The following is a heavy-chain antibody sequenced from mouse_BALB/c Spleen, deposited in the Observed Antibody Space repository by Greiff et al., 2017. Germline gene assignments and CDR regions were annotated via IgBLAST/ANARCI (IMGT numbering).Heavy chain of an antibody. D-gene: IGHD2-14*01. CDR2: INPSNGGT. CDR3: TRGHRYDDDWYFDV. Sequence: QVQLQQSGAELVKPGASVKLSCKASGYTFTSYYMYWVKQRPGQGLEWIGEINPSNGGTNFNEKFKSKATLTVDKSSSTAYMQLSSLTSEDSAVYYCTRGHRYDDDWYFDVWGAGTTVTVSS. CDR1: GYTFTSYY. J-gene: IGHJ1*01. V-gene: IGHV1S81*02.